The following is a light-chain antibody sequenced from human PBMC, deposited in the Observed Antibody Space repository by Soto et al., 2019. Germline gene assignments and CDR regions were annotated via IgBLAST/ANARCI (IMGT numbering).Light chain of an antibody. V-gene: IGKV3-20*01. CDR2: GAS. CDR3: QQYGTSPFT. Sequence: EIVLTQSPGTLSLSPGERATLSCRASQSVNNNYLAWYQQKPGQAPRLLIYGASSRATGIPDRFSGSGSGTDFTLTISGLEPEDFAVYYCQQYGTSPFTFGPGTKVDIK. J-gene: IGKJ3*01. CDR1: QSVNNNY.